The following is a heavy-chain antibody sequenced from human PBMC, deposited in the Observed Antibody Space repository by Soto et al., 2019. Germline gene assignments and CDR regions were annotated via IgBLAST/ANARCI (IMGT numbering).Heavy chain of an antibody. Sequence: PGGSLRLSCSASGFTFSVFSMHWVRQAPGKGLEYVSGISSNGDSTYYADSVKDRFTISRDNSKNTLYLQMSSLRAVDTAVYYCVHPRSTVQIPPTWGQGTLVT. CDR3: VHPRSTVQIPPT. V-gene: IGHV3-64D*06. CDR1: GFTFSVFS. CDR2: ISSNGDST. D-gene: IGHD4-17*01. J-gene: IGHJ5*02.